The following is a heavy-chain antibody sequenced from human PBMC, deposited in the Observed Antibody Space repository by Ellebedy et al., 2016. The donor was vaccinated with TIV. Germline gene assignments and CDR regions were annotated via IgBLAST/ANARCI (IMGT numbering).Heavy chain of an antibody. V-gene: IGHV4-34*01. CDR2: VTHTGDT. J-gene: IGHJ4*02. CDR1: GAPSGHYF. Sequence: SETLSLXCAVSGAPSGHYFWSWIRQSPGKGLEWIGEVTHTGDTNYNPSLESRVTMSLDTSENQFSLRLSSVTAADTAVYYCARHVNHNSRADSWGQGTLVTVSS. D-gene: IGHD2/OR15-2a*01. CDR3: ARHVNHNSRADS.